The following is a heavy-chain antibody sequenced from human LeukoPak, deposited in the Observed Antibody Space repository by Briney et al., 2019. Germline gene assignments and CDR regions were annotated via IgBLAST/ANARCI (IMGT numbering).Heavy chain of an antibody. Sequence: GASLRLSCAASGFTFRSYGMNWVRQAPGKGLVWVSRISRDGSSTNHADSVKGRITISRDNAKNTLYLQMNSLRAEDTAVYYCARDSIQQQLVLEDRGYPYYFEHWGQGTLVTVSS. CDR2: ISRDGSST. CDR3: ARDSIQQQLVLEDRGYPYYFEH. CDR1: GFTFRSYG. J-gene: IGHJ4*02. D-gene: IGHD6-13*01. V-gene: IGHV3-74*01.